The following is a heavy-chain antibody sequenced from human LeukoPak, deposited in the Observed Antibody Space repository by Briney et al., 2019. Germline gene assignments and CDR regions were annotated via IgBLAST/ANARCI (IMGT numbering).Heavy chain of an antibody. D-gene: IGHD5-18*01. CDR2: ISYSGGST. CDR3: ARAITNYGYIFDY. J-gene: IGHJ4*02. CDR1: GFSFSSYA. Sequence: GGSLRLSCAASGFSFSSYAMSWVRQAPGKGLEWVSGISYSGGSTYSADSVKGRFTISRDNSKNTLFLQMNSLRAEDTAVYYCARAITNYGYIFDYWGQGTLVTVSS. V-gene: IGHV3-23*01.